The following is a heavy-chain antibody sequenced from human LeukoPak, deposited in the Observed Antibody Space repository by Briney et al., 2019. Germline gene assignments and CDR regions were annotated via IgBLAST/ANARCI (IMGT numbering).Heavy chain of an antibody. CDR1: GFSFGAYI. Sequence: GGSLRLSCTGSGFSFGAYIMSWVRQAPGKGLEWVGFIRSKAYGETIAYAASVKGRFIVWRDDSKNIAYIQMKSLKSEHTAVYYCTRDGSGGAGLKELDSWGQGTLGTVSS. J-gene: IGHJ4*02. CDR2: IRSKAYGETI. CDR3: TRDGSGGAGLKELDS. V-gene: IGHV3-49*04. D-gene: IGHD2-15*01.